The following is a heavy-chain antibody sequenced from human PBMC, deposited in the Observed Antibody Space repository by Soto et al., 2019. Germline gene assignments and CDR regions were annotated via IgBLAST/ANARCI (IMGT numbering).Heavy chain of an antibody. CDR1: GFTLSGYW. V-gene: IGHV3-7*01. CDR3: ARVRFGDYGLDY. Sequence: GGSLRLSCAPSGFTLSGYWMSWVRQAPGKGLEWVANIKQDGSEEYYVDSVKGRFTISRDNAKNSLYLQMNSLRAEDTAVYYCARVRFGDYGLDYWGQGTLVTVSS. J-gene: IGHJ4*02. CDR2: IKQDGSEE. D-gene: IGHD4-17*01.